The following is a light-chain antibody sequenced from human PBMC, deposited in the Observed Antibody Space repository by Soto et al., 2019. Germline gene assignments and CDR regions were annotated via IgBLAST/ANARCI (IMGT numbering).Light chain of an antibody. CDR1: QGINTF. CDR3: QQLESYPST. V-gene: IGKV1-9*01. J-gene: IGKJ4*01. CDR2: AAS. Sequence: IQLTQSPSSLSASVGDRVTITCRAIQGINTFLAWYQQKPGKAPKLLIYAASTLQSGVPSRFSGSGSGTDFTLPISSLQPEDFATYYCQQLESYPSTFGGGTKVAIK.